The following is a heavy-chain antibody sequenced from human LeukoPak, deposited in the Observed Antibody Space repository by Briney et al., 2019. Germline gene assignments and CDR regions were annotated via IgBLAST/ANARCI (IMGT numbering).Heavy chain of an antibody. V-gene: IGHV4-59*08. CDR1: GGSISSYY. Sequence: SETLSLTCTVSGGSISSYYWSWIRQPPGKGLEWIGYIYYSGSTNYNPSLKSRVTISVDTSKNQFSLKLSSVTAADTAVYYCASTALAYCGGDCYSYYFDYWGQGTLVTVSS. CDR3: ASTALAYCGGDCYSYYFDY. CDR2: IYYSGST. J-gene: IGHJ4*02. D-gene: IGHD2-21*02.